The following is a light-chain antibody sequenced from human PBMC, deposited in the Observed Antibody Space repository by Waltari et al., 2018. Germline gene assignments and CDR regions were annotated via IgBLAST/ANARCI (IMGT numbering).Light chain of an antibody. CDR1: QSISSY. V-gene: IGKV1-39*01. CDR2: AAS. Sequence: DIQMTQSSSSLSASVGDRVTITFRASQSISSYLNWYQQKPGNAPKLLIYAASSLQSGVPSRFSGSGSGTDFTLTISSLQPEDFATYYCPKDTFGQGTKLEI. J-gene: IGKJ2*01. CDR3: PKDT.